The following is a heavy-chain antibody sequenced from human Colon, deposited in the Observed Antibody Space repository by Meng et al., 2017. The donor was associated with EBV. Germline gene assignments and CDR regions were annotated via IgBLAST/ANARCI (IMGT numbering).Heavy chain of an antibody. CDR1: GGSISSGGYS. CDR2: IYHSGST. CDR3: ARGSYYTWAT. Sequence: QRQLQESGPGLVKPSQTLSLTCAVSGGSISSGGYSWSWIRQPPGKGLEWIGYIYHSGSTYYNPSLKSRVTISVDRSKNQFSLKLSSVTAADTAVYYCARGSYYTWATWGQGTLVTVSS. V-gene: IGHV4-30-2*01. D-gene: IGHD3-10*01. J-gene: IGHJ5*02.